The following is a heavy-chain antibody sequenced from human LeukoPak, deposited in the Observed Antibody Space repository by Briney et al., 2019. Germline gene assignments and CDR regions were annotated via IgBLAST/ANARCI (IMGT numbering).Heavy chain of an antibody. CDR3: ARGAAAAGRAPSGDY. CDR1: GGTFSSYA. Sequence: ASVKVSGKASGGTFSSYAISWVRQAPGQGLEWMGWISAYNGNTNYAQKLQGRVTMTTDTSTSTAYMELRSLRSDDTAVYYCARGAAAAGRAPSGDYWGQGTLVTVSS. V-gene: IGHV1-18*01. J-gene: IGHJ4*02. D-gene: IGHD6-13*01. CDR2: ISAYNGNT.